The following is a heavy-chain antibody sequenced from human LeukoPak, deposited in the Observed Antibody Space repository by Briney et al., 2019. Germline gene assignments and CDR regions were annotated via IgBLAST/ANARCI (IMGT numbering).Heavy chain of an antibody. J-gene: IGHJ4*02. D-gene: IGHD3-22*01. V-gene: IGHV3-23*01. CDR3: AKDSGSSGYARLSDY. Sequence: PGGSLRLSCAASGFTFSSYAMSWVRQAPGKGLEWVSAISGSGGSTYYADSVRGRFTISRDNSKNTLYLQMNSLRAEDTAVYYCAKDSGSSGYARLSDYWGQGTLVTVSS. CDR1: GFTFSSYA. CDR2: ISGSGGST.